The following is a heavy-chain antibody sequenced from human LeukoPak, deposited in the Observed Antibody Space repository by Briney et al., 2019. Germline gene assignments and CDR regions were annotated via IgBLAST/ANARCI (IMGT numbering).Heavy chain of an antibody. CDR2: ISWNSGSI. CDR1: GFTFDDYA. CDR3: TKDTGSGWYYFDY. Sequence: GGSLRLSCAASGFTFDDYAMHWVRQAPGKGLEWVSGISWNSGSIGYADSVKGRFTISRDNAKNSLYLQMNSLRAEDTALYYCTKDTGSGWYYFDYWGQGTLVTVSS. D-gene: IGHD6-19*01. J-gene: IGHJ4*02. V-gene: IGHV3-9*01.